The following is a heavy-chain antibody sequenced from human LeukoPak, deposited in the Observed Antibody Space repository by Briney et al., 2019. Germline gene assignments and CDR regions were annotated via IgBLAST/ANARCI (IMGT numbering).Heavy chain of an antibody. J-gene: IGHJ4*02. CDR2: IYYSGST. D-gene: IGHD2-15*01. Sequence: SGTLSLTCAVSGGSISSSNWWSWVRQPPGKGLEWTGEIYYSGSTKYNPSLKSRVTISVDKSINQFSLKLNSVTAADTAVYYCARDVGYCSGGSCYKWDYWGQGTLVTVSS. V-gene: IGHV4-4*02. CDR1: GGSISSSNW. CDR3: ARDVGYCSGGSCYKWDY.